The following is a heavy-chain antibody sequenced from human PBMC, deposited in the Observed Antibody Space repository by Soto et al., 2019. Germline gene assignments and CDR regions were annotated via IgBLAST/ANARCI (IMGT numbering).Heavy chain of an antibody. CDR3: AKYGSGSYVSFDY. D-gene: IGHD3-10*01. CDR2: ISGSGGST. J-gene: IGHJ4*02. V-gene: IGHV3-23*01. CDR1: GFTFSSYA. Sequence: EVQLLESGGGLVQPGGSLRLSCAASGFTFSSYAMSWVRQAPGKGLEWVSAISGSGGSTYYADSVKGRFIISRDNSKNTLYLQMNSLRAEDTAVYYCAKYGSGSYVSFDYWGQGTLVTVSS.